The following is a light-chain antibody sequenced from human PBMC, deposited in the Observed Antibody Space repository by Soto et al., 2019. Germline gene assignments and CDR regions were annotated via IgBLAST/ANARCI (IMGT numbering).Light chain of an antibody. V-gene: IGKV1-39*01. CDR2: DAS. J-gene: IGKJ1*01. CDR3: HQSAGCLTWT. Sequence: DIQMTQSPSSLSASVRDRVTITCRASQTITYSLNWYQQKPGKAPKVLIYDASTLQSGVPPRFSGRGSGTDFALTISSLQPEDFATYYCHQSAGCLTWTFGQGTRVEAK. CDR1: QTITYS.